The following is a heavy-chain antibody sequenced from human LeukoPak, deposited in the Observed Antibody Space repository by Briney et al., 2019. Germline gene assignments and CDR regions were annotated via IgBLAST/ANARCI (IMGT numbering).Heavy chain of an antibody. Sequence: PGGSLRLSCAASGFTFNSYAMSWVRQAPGKGLEWVSAISGSGGSTYYADSVKGRFTISRDNSKNTLYLQMNSLRAEDTAVYYCAKESPMVVVAPTNWFDPWGQGTLVTVSS. CDR3: AKESPMVVVAPTNWFDP. J-gene: IGHJ5*02. V-gene: IGHV3-23*01. CDR2: ISGSGGST. D-gene: IGHD2-15*01. CDR1: GFTFNSYA.